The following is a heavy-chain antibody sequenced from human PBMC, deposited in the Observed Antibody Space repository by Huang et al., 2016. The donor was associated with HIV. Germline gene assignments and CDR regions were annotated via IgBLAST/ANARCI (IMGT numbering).Heavy chain of an antibody. Sequence: QVQLQQWGGGLLKPSETLSLTCAVYSGSFSDYYWSWIRQPPGQGLGWIGEINHIGSTNYNPSLKGRFTISLDMSKNQFSLRLRSVTATDTAIYYCARRHCSGGSCDSPSHRYHYMDVWGKGTTVTVSS. J-gene: IGHJ6*03. CDR1: SGSFSDYY. CDR3: ARRHCSGGSCDSPSHRYHYMDV. V-gene: IGHV4-34*01. CDR2: INHIGST. D-gene: IGHD2-15*01.